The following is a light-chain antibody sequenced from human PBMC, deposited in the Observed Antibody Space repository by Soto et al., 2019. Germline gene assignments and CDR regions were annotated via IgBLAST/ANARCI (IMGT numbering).Light chain of an antibody. J-gene: IGLJ2*01. Sequence: QSALTQPASVSGSPGQSITISCTGTSSDVGGYNYVSWYQQHPGKAPKLMIYDVSNRPSGVSNRFSGSKSGNTASLTISGLQAEDEADYYCSSYTSSSLSWVFGGGTKLTV. CDR2: DVS. V-gene: IGLV2-14*01. CDR3: SSYTSSSLSWV. CDR1: SSDVGGYNY.